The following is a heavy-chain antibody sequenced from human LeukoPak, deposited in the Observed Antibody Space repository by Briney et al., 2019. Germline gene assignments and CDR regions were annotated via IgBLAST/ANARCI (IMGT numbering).Heavy chain of an antibody. CDR2: VSYSRNT. D-gene: IGHD3-10*01. Sequence: SETLSLTCTVSGGSISGYFWSWIRQPPGKGLEWIGYVSYSRNTDYNPSLKSRLTISVDTSKDQFSLRLTSVTAADTAVYYCARGGLWFGELLQLDYWGQGTLVTVSS. CDR1: GGSISGYF. CDR3: ARGGLWFGELLQLDY. J-gene: IGHJ4*02. V-gene: IGHV4-59*08.